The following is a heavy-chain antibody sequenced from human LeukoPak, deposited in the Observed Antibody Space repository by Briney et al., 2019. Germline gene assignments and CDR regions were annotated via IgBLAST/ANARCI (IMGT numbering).Heavy chain of an antibody. V-gene: IGHV3-15*01. CDR1: GFIFSNAW. D-gene: IGHD2-15*01. CDR3: TTMGYAAFCI. J-gene: IGHJ3*02. CDR2: VKSRTDGGTT. Sequence: GGSLRLSCAASGFIFSNAWVTWVRQAPGKGLEWVGRVKSRTDGGTTDYAAPVKGGFTISRDDSKNTLYLQMNSLKTEDTAVYYCTTMGYAAFCIWGQGTMVTVSS.